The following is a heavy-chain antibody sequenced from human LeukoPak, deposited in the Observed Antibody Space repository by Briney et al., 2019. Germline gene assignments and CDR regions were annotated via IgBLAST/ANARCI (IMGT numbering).Heavy chain of an antibody. V-gene: IGHV3-23*01. CDR2: VSGSGGNT. J-gene: IGHJ4*02. D-gene: IGHD6-19*01. Sequence: PGGSLRLSCAASGFTFSSYAMNWVRQPPGKGLEWVSAVSGSGGNTYYTDSVKDRFTISRDNSKNILFLQMSSLTAEDTALYYCARRQWLVTSSFDSWGQGTLVTVSS. CDR1: GFTFSSYA. CDR3: ARRQWLVTSSFDS.